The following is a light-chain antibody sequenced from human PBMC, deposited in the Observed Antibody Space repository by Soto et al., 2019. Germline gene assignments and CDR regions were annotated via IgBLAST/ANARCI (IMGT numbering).Light chain of an antibody. CDR3: QQRGKWPST. J-gene: IGKJ2*02. CDR1: KSVSSN. CDR2: DAS. V-gene: IGKV3-15*01. Sequence: EIIMTQSPATVSVSPGERATLSCRAGKSVSSNLAWYQQKPGQAPRLLIYDASTRATGIPDRFSASGSGTEFTLTISSLQSEDFAVYYCQQRGKWPSTFGPGTKVEMK.